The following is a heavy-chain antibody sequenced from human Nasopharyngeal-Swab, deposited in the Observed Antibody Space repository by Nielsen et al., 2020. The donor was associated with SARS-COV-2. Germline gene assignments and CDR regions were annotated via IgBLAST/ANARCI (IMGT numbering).Heavy chain of an antibody. J-gene: IGHJ3*02. V-gene: IGHV5-51*01. CDR1: GYSFTSYW. CDR3: ARQLMITFGGVIVTGAFDI. Sequence: GESLKISCEGSGYSFTSYWIGWVRQMPGKGLEWMGIIYPGDSDTRYSPSFQGQVTISADKSISTAYLQWSSLKASDTAMYYCARQLMITFGGVIVTGAFDIWGQGTMVTVSS. D-gene: IGHD3-16*02. CDR2: IYPGDSDT.